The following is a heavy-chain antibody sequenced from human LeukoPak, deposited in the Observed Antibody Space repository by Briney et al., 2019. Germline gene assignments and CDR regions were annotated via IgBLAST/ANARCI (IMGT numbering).Heavy chain of an antibody. CDR1: GFAFSNYW. J-gene: IGHJ4*02. Sequence: GGSLRLSCTASGFAFSNYWMSWVRQAPGKGLEWVANIKEDGSNNFYVDSVKGRFTISRDNAKKSLYLQMNSLRAEDTAVYYCARDLPRGSGDRRSYWGQGILVTVS. CDR2: IKEDGSNN. CDR3: ARDLPRGSGDRRSY. V-gene: IGHV3-7*01. D-gene: IGHD3-10*01.